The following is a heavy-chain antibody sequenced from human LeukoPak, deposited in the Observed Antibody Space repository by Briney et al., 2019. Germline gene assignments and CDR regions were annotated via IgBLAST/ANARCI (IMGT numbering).Heavy chain of an antibody. CDR2: ISGSSGGT. J-gene: IGHJ4*02. V-gene: IGHV3-23*01. Sequence: GGSLRLSCAASGFIFSNYAMSGVRQAPGKGLEWVSTISGSSGGTYYADSVKGRFTISRDNSKNTLSLQMNSLRAEDTAVYYCAKGGESGNYYNALDYWGQGTLVTVSS. D-gene: IGHD3-10*01. CDR3: AKGGESGNYYNALDY. CDR1: GFIFSNYA.